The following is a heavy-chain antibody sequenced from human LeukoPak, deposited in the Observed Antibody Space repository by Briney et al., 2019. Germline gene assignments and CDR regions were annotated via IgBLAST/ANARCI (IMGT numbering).Heavy chain of an antibody. CDR1: GVSLSGYY. CDR2: IFYGGDT. V-gene: IGHV4-59*01. CDR3: AREGDYENWLDP. D-gene: IGHD4-17*01. J-gene: IGHJ5*02. Sequence: SETLSLTCTVSGVSLSGYYWNWIRQPPGKGLEWIGYIFYGGDTNYNPSLRSRVTISVDTSKNHFSLKVTSVTAADTAVYYCAREGDYENWLDPWGQGTLVTVSS.